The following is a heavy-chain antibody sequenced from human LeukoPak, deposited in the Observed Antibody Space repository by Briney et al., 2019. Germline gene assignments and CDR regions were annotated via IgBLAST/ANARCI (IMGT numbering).Heavy chain of an antibody. CDR2: IYTSGST. J-gene: IGHJ3*02. CDR3: AREGIAAAGTRLGAFDI. D-gene: IGHD6-13*01. V-gene: IGHV4-4*08. Sequence: PSETLTLTCTVSGGSISSYYRRWIRQPPGKGLEWVGYIYTSGSTNYNPSFKSRVTISVDTSKNQFSLKLSSVTAADTAVYYCAREGIAAAGTRLGAFDIWGQGTMVTVSS. CDR1: GGSISSYY.